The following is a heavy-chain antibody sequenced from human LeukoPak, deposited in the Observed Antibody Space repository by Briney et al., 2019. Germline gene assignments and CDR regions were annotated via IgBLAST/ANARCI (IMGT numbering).Heavy chain of an antibody. CDR3: ARSRGFGIYKHFDY. CDR1: GFTFDDYT. D-gene: IGHD3-3*01. J-gene: IGHJ4*02. Sequence: GGSLRLSCAASGFTFDDYTMHWVRQAPGKGLEWVGRSRNKANSYTTDYAASVKGRFTISRDDSKNSLYLQMNSLKTEDTALYYCARSRGFGIYKHFDYWGQGTLVTVSS. V-gene: IGHV3-72*01. CDR2: SRNKANSYTT.